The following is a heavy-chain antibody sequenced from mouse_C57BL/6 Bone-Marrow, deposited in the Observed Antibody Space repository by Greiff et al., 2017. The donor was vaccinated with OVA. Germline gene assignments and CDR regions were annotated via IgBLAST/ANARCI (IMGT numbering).Heavy chain of an antibody. J-gene: IGHJ3*01. V-gene: IGHV1-7*01. Sequence: QVQLKESGAELAKPGASVKLSCKASGYTFTSYWMHWVKQRPGQGLEWIGYINPSSGYTKYNQTFKDKATLTADKSSSTAYMQLSSLTYEDSAVYYCALDSTGYVGFAYWGQGTLVTVSA. CDR3: ALDSTGYVGFAY. D-gene: IGHD3-2*02. CDR1: GYTFTSYW. CDR2: INPSSGYT.